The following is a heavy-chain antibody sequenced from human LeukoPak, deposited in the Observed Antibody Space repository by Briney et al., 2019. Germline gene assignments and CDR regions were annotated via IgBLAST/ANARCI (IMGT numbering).Heavy chain of an antibody. V-gene: IGHV4-39*01. CDR2: IYYSGST. J-gene: IGHJ4*02. D-gene: IGHD4-17*01. CDR1: GGSLTRSSYY. Sequence: SETLSLTCTVSGGSLTRSSYYWGWIRQPPGKGLEWIGTIYYSGSTYYNPSLKSRVTISVDTSKNQFSLKLTSLTAADTAVYYCARHQRDDYGDYPADSWGQGTLVTVSS. CDR3: ARHQRDDYGDYPADS.